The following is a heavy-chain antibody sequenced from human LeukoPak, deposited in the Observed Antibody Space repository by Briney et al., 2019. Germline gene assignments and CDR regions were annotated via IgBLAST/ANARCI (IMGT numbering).Heavy chain of an antibody. V-gene: IGHV1-69*13. J-gene: IGHJ4*02. D-gene: IGHD3-22*01. CDR1: GGTFSSYA. Sequence: SVKDSCKASGGTFSSYAISWVRQAPGQGREWMGGIIPIFGTANYAQKFQGRVTITADESTSTAYMELSSLRSEDTAVYYCATYYYDSSGYYGSDYWGQGTLVTVSS. CDR2: IIPIFGTA. CDR3: ATYYYDSSGYYGSDY.